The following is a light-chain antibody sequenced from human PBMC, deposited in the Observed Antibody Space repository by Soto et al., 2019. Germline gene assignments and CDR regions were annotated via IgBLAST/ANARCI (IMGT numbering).Light chain of an antibody. CDR2: DAS. CDR1: QNINNW. V-gene: IGKV1-5*01. Sequence: DLQMPQSPSTQSASIGDRVTITCRASQNINNWIAWYQQKPGKAPKFLIYDASTLESGVPSRFSGSGSGTEFTLTISSLQPDDFATYYCQQYNSYSRTFGQRAKVDI. CDR3: QQYNSYSRT. J-gene: IGKJ1*01.